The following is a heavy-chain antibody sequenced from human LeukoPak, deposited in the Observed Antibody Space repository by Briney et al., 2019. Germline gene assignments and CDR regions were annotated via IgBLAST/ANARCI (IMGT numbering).Heavy chain of an antibody. CDR1: GFTFSSYG. Sequence: QPGGSLRLSCAASGFTFSSYGMHWVRQAPGKGLEWVAFIRYDGSDKYYADSVKGRFTISRDNSKNTLYLQMNSLRAEDTAVYYCAKDLFPLAAAGAETFDYWGQGTLVTVSS. V-gene: IGHV3-30*02. D-gene: IGHD6-13*01. CDR3: AKDLFPLAAAGAETFDY. J-gene: IGHJ4*02. CDR2: IRYDGSDK.